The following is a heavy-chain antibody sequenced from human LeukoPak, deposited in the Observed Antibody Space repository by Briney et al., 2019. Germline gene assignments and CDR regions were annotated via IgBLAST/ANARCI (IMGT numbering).Heavy chain of an antibody. CDR2: IYYSGST. D-gene: IGHD3-10*01. CDR3: ARALRYGSGSYSSWFDP. J-gene: IGHJ5*02. Sequence: SETLSLTCTVSGGSVSSGSYYWSWIRQPPGKGLEWIGYIYYSGSTNYNPSLKSRVTISVDTSKNRFSLKLSSVTAADTAVYYCARALRYGSGSYSSWFDPWGQGTLVTVSS. CDR1: GGSVSSGSYY. V-gene: IGHV4-61*01.